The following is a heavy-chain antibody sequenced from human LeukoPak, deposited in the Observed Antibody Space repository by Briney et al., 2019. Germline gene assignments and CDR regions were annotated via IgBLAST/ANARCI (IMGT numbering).Heavy chain of an antibody. D-gene: IGHD3-16*02. J-gene: IGHJ4*02. V-gene: IGHV3-15*01. CDR1: GFTFSNAW. CDR3: TTPMITFGGVIVMEDY. Sequence: GGSLRLPCAASGFTFSNAWMSWVRQAPGKGLEWVGRIKSKTDGGTTDYAAPVKGRFTISRDDSKNTLYLQMNSLKTEDTAVYYCTTPMITFGGVIVMEDYWGQGTLVTVYS. CDR2: IKSKTDGGTT.